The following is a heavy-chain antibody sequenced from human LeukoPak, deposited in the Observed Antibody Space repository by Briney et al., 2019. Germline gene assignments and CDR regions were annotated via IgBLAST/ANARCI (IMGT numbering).Heavy chain of an antibody. CDR1: GFTFSSYS. V-gene: IGHV3-21*01. CDR3: ARVGVWIGDLSDY. D-gene: IGHD3-10*01. CDR2: ISSSSSYI. Sequence: PGGSLRLSCAASGFTFSSYSMNWVRQAPGKGLEWVSSISSSSSYIYYADSVKGRFTITRDNAKNSLYLQMNSLRAEDTAVYYCARVGVWIGDLSDYWGQGTLVTVSS. J-gene: IGHJ4*02.